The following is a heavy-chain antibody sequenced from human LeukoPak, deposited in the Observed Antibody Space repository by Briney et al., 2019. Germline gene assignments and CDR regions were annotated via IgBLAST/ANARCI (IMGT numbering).Heavy chain of an antibody. V-gene: IGHV3-30*04. CDR3: ARDSRPTYYYDSSGYYWSA. Sequence: PGRSLRLSCAASGFTFSSYAMHWVRQAPGKGLEWVAVISCDGSNKYYADSVKGRFTISRDNSKNTLYLQMNSLRAEDTAVYYCARDSRPTYYYDSSGYYWSAWGQGTLVTVSS. D-gene: IGHD3-22*01. CDR1: GFTFSSYA. J-gene: IGHJ5*02. CDR2: ISCDGSNK.